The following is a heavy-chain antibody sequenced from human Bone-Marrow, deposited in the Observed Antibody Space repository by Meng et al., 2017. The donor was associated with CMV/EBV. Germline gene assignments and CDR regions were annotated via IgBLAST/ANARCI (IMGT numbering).Heavy chain of an antibody. J-gene: IGHJ4*02. CDR1: ELLLRNYW. D-gene: IGHD3-10*01. V-gene: IGHV3-7*01. CDR3: ARVPFMVRGTFDY. CDR2: INQDGSEK. Sequence: GESLKISCAASELLLRNYWMSWVRQAPGMGLEWVANINQDGSEKYYVDSVKGRFTISRDNAKNSLYLQMNSLRAEDTAVYYCARVPFMVRGTFDYWGQGTLVTVSS.